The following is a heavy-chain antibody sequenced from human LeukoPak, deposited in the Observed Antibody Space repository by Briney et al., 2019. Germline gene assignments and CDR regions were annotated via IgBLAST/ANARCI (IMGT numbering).Heavy chain of an antibody. CDR3: AREGIVANLPRAFDI. D-gene: IGHD2-15*01. Sequence: SETLSLTCTVSGGSISSGGYYWSWIRQPPGKGLEWIGYIYHSGSTYYNPSLKSRVTISVDRSKNQFSLKLSSVTAADTAVYYCAREGIVANLPRAFDIWGQGTMVTVSS. CDR2: IYHSGST. CDR1: GGSISSGGYY. V-gene: IGHV4-30-2*01. J-gene: IGHJ3*02.